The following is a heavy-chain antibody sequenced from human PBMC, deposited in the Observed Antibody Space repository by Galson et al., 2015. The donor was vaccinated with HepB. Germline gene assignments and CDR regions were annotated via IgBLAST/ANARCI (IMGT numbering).Heavy chain of an antibody. V-gene: IGHV4-39*01. CDR2: IHYSGST. CDR3: DRRSTSSDALDY. D-gene: IGHD6-6*01. J-gene: IGHJ4*02. Sequence: LSLTCTVSGGSISSTGFYWGWIRQPPGKGLEWIGTIHYSGSTYYNPSLKSRVTISVDTSKNQFSLRVTSLTAADTAVYYCDRRSTSSDALDYWGQGTLVTVSS. CDR1: GGSISSTGFY.